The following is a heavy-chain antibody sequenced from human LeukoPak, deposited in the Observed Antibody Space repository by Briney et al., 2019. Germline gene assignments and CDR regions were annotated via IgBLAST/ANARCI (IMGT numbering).Heavy chain of an antibody. D-gene: IGHD1-26*01. CDR2: IYYTGNT. J-gene: IGHJ4*02. CDR3: ARDSGSSPTFDY. V-gene: IGHV4-59*01. Sequence: SETLSLTCTVSGGSISNSFWSWIRQSPGKGLEWIAYIYYTGNTKYNPSLKSRVTISVDTSKNQFSLRLTSVTADDTAVYYCARDSGSSPTFDYWGQGTLVSVSS. CDR1: GGSISNSF.